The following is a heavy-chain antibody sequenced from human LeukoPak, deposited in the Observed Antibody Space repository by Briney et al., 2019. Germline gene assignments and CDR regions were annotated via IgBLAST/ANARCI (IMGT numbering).Heavy chain of an antibody. CDR3: ARSTNGYDFGY. J-gene: IGHJ4*02. V-gene: IGHV4-59*01. D-gene: IGHD5-12*01. CDR1: GGSMSSFY. Sequence: SETLSLTSTVSGGSMSSFYWTWIRQPPGKGLEWIGYIHYSGSTNYNPSLKSRVTLSVDTSKNQFSLKLSSVTAADTAMYYCARSTNGYDFGYWGQGTLVTVSS. CDR2: IHYSGST.